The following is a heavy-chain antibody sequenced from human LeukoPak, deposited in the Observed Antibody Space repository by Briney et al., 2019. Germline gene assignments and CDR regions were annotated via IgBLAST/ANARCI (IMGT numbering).Heavy chain of an antibody. J-gene: IGHJ4*02. CDR3: ARVGGIAAAADY. Sequence: VSLTLSCAAYGFTFSSYSMNRHPQGQGKGREGVSYISSSTSTKYYAASVKGQFTLSRDNAKNSLYLQMNSLRDEDTAVYYCARVGGIAAAADYWGQGTLVTVSS. CDR2: ISSSTSTK. CDR1: GFTFSSYS. D-gene: IGHD6-13*01. V-gene: IGHV3-48*02.